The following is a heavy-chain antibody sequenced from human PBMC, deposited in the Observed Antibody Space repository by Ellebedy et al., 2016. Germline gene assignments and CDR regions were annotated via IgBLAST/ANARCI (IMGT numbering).Heavy chain of an antibody. Sequence: GGSLRLXXAASGFTFSSYSMNWVRQAPGKGLEWVSYISSSSSTIYYADSVKGRFTISRDNAKNSLYLQMNSLRAEDTAVYYCARDYGGAYYYYMDVWGKGTTVTVSS. V-gene: IGHV3-48*01. CDR2: ISSSSSTI. CDR3: ARDYGGAYYYYMDV. CDR1: GFTFSSYS. D-gene: IGHD3-16*01. J-gene: IGHJ6*03.